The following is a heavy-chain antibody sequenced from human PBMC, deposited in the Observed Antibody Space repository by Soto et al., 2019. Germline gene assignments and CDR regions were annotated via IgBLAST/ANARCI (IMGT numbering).Heavy chain of an antibody. D-gene: IGHD3-22*01. CDR1: GYTFTSYY. CDR3: ARVLYYYDSSGYSLIDAFDI. V-gene: IGHV1-46*03. J-gene: IGHJ3*02. CDR2: INPSGGST. Sequence: ASVKVSCKASGYTFTSYYMHWVRQAPGQGLEWMGIINPSGGSTSYAQKFQGRVTMTRDTSTSTVYMELSSLRSEDTAVYYCARVLYYYDSSGYSLIDAFDIWGQGTMVTVSS.